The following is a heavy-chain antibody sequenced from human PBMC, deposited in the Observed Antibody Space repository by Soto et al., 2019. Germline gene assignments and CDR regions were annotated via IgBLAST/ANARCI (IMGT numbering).Heavy chain of an antibody. CDR1: GFTFRNYA. Sequence: EAQLLESGGGLVQPGGSLRLSCAASGFTFRNYAMNWVRQAPGKGLEWVSSIHGEGAGTYSADSVKGPFTVSRDDSKETLDLQMSSLRVDDTAVYYCAKDGVARNGDWDWFDPWGQGTLVTVAS. CDR3: AKDGVARNGDWDWFDP. CDR2: IHGEGAGT. V-gene: IGHV3-23*01. D-gene: IGHD6-19*01. J-gene: IGHJ5*02.